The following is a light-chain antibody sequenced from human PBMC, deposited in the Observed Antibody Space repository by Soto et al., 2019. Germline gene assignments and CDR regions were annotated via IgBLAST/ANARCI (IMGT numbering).Light chain of an antibody. CDR2: EVS. V-gene: IGLV2-14*01. J-gene: IGLJ1*01. CDR1: SSDVGGYNY. CDR3: RSYTSSSTLYV. Sequence: QSVLTQPASVSGSPGQSITISCTGTSSDVGGYNYVSWYQQHPGKAPKLMIYEVSNRSSGVSNRFSGAKSGNTASLTISGLQAEDEADYYCRSYTSSSTLYVFGTGTKMTVL.